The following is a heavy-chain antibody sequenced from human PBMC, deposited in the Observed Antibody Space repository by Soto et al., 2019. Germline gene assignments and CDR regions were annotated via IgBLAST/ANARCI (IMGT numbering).Heavy chain of an antibody. Sequence: EVQLVESGGGLIQPGESLRLSCAASGFIVSDKYMTWVRQAPGEWLEWVSGIHRDGTTYYSDSVKGRCTISRDRSKNTLYLQMSSLRVEDTAMYHCARDPGHSSGTVSFDPWGQGTLVIVSS. CDR3: ARDPGHSSGTVSFDP. D-gene: IGHD3-10*01. CDR2: IHRDGTT. V-gene: IGHV3-53*01. CDR1: GFIVSDKY. J-gene: IGHJ5*02.